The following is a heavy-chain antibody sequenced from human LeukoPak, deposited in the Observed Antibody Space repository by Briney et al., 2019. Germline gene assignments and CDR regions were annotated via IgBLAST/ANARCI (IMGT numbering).Heavy chain of an antibody. Sequence: PGGSLRLSCAASGFTFSSYWMSWVRQAPGKGLEWVSAISGSGGSTYYADSVKGRFTISRDNSKNTLYLQMNSLRAEDTAVYYCAKANYDILTGYPIDYWGQGTLVTVSS. CDR2: ISGSGGST. J-gene: IGHJ4*02. CDR1: GFTFSSYW. D-gene: IGHD3-9*01. V-gene: IGHV3-23*01. CDR3: AKANYDILTGYPIDY.